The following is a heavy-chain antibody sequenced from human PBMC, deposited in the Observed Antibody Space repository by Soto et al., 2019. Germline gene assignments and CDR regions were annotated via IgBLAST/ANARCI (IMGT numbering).Heavy chain of an antibody. Sequence: PGGALRLSCAASGFTCSDYGIHWVRQSPGKGLEWVAVISYAAGNTKYYADPVRGRFAISRDNSKSTLYLQMNSLRTDDTAVYFCARDKRDSYGDYVDYWGQGTLVTVSS. J-gene: IGHJ4*02. V-gene: IGHV3-30*09. CDR3: ARDKRDSYGDYVDY. CDR1: GFTCSDYG. CDR2: ISYAAGNTK. D-gene: IGHD4-17*01.